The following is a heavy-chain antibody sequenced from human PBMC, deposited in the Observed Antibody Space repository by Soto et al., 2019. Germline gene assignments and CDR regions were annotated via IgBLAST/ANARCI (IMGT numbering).Heavy chain of an antibody. J-gene: IGHJ5*02. Sequence: EAQLVESGGGLVQPGRSLRLSCAASGFTFDNYVMHWVRQARGKGLEWVSGISWNSNNIAYADSVKGRFTISRDNAKNSLYLQMNSLRAEDTALYYCAKDFGYGTSLTWGKGTLVTVSS. V-gene: IGHV3-9*01. D-gene: IGHD1-7*01. CDR3: AKDFGYGTSLT. CDR1: GFTFDNYV. CDR2: ISWNSNNI.